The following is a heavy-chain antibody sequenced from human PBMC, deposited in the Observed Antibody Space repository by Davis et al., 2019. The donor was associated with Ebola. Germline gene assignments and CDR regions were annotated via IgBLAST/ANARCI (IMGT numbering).Heavy chain of an antibody. CDR1: GGSISSGDYY. CDR2: IYYSGST. Sequence: PSETLSLTCTVSGGSISSGDYYWSWIRQPPGKGLEWIGYIYYSGSTYYNPSLKSRVTISVDTSKNQFSLKLSSVTAADTAVYYCARVMTTVTTLYNYYYGMDVWGQGTTVTVSS. J-gene: IGHJ6*02. D-gene: IGHD4-17*01. CDR3: ARVMTTVTTLYNYYYGMDV. V-gene: IGHV4-30-4*01.